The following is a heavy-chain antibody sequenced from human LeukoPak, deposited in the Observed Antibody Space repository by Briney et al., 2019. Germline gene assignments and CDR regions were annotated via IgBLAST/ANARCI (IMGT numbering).Heavy chain of an antibody. CDR1: GGSISSGSYY. J-gene: IGHJ3*02. CDR3: ARAETYYDFWSGYFPRAFDI. V-gene: IGHV4-61*02. D-gene: IGHD3-3*01. Sequence: PSQTLSLTCTVSGGSISSGSYYWSWIRQPAGKGLEWIGRIYTSGSTNYNPSLKSRVTISVDTSKNQFSLKLSSVTAADTAVYYCARAETYYDFWSGYFPRAFDIWGQGTMVTVSS. CDR2: IYTSGST.